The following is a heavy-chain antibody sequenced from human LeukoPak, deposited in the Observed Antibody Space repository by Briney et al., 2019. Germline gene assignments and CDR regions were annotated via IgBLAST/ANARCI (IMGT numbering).Heavy chain of an antibody. Sequence: ASVKVSGKASGYTFTSSDLNWVRQAAGQGLEWMGWINPNSGRTGYAQKFQGRVTMTAKTSISTAYMELSSLTFDDTAVYYCARGRAGLAAAGTYDYWGQGTLITVSS. D-gene: IGHD6-13*01. J-gene: IGHJ4*02. CDR1: GYTFTSSD. CDR3: ARGRAGLAAAGTYDY. V-gene: IGHV1-8*01. CDR2: INPNSGRT.